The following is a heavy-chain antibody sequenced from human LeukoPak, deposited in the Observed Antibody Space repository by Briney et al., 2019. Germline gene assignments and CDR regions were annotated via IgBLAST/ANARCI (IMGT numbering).Heavy chain of an antibody. Sequence: PSETLSLTCAVSGGSISSSNWWSWVRQPPGKGLEWIGEIYHSGSTNYNPSLKSRVTISVDKSKNQFSLKLSSVTAADTAVYYCARHRTGIRDYYYYYGMDVWGQGTTVTVSS. CDR3: ARHRTGIRDYYYYYGMDV. V-gene: IGHV4-4*02. J-gene: IGHJ6*02. CDR2: IYHSGST. CDR1: GGSISSSNW. D-gene: IGHD6-13*01.